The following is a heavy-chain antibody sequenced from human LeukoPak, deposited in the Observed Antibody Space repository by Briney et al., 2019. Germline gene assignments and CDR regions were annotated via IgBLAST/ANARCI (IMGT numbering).Heavy chain of an antibody. D-gene: IGHD2-8*02. V-gene: IGHV3-11*04. J-gene: IGHJ3*02. CDR2: ISSSGSTI. CDR1: GLTFSDYY. CDR3: ARAANYWGSIGDAFDI. Sequence: GGSLRLSCAASGLTFSDYYMSWIRQAPGKGLEWASYISSSGSTIYYADSVKGRFTISRDNAKNSLYLQMNSLRAEDTAVYYCARAANYWGSIGDAFDIWGQGTMVTVSS.